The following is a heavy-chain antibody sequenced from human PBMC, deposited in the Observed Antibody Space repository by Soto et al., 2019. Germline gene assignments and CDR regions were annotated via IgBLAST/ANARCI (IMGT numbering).Heavy chain of an antibody. CDR1: GFTFSSYA. V-gene: IGHV3-64*01. Sequence: EVQLVESGGGLVQPGGSLRHSCAASGFTFSSYAMHWVRQAPGKGLEYVSVISGNGGSTYYANSVKGRFTISRDNSKNTLYLQMGSLRAEDMVVYYCARRGYGLYLDYWGQGTLVTVSS. CDR3: ARRGYGLYLDY. CDR2: ISGNGGST. J-gene: IGHJ4*02. D-gene: IGHD3-10*01.